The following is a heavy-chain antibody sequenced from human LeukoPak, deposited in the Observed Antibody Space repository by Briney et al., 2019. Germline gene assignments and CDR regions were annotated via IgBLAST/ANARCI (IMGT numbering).Heavy chain of an antibody. CDR1: GGSISSYY. V-gene: IGHV4-4*07. Sequence: PSETLSLTCTVSGGSISSYYWSWIRQPAGKGLEWIGRIYTSGSTNCNPSLKSRVTMSVDTSKNQFSLKLSSVTAADTAVYYCARDTGVAGWNYNWFDPWGQGTLVTVSS. J-gene: IGHJ5*02. CDR2: IYTSGST. CDR3: ARDTGVAGWNYNWFDP. D-gene: IGHD6-19*01.